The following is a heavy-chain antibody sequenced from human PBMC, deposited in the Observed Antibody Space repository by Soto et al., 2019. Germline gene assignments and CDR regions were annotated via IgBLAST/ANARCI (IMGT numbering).Heavy chain of an antibody. CDR2: INPNSGGT. J-gene: IGHJ4*02. D-gene: IGHD6-6*01. Sequence: VASVKVSCKASGYTFTGYYMHWVRQAPGQGLEWMGWINPNSGGTNYAQKFQGRVTMTRDTSISTAYMELSRLRSDDTAVYYCARAVSSRPPYYFDYWGQGTLVTVSS. CDR3: ARAVSSRPPYYFDY. V-gene: IGHV1-2*02. CDR1: GYTFTGYY.